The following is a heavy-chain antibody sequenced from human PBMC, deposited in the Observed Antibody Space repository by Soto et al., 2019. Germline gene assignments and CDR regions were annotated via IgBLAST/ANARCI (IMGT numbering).Heavy chain of an antibody. CDR1: GGSFSGYY. V-gene: IGHV4-34*01. Sequence: SETLSLTCAVYGGSFSGYYWSWIRQPPGKGLEWIGEINHSGSTNYNPSLKSRVTISVDTSKNQFSLELSSVTAADTAVYYCARGPYGSGSYFDYWGQGTLVTVSS. CDR2: INHSGST. J-gene: IGHJ4*02. D-gene: IGHD3-10*01. CDR3: ARGPYGSGSYFDY.